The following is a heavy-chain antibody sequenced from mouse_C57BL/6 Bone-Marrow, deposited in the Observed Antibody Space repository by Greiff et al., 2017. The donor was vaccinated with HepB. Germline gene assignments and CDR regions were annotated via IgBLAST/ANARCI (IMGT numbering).Heavy chain of an antibody. V-gene: IGHV1-55*01. J-gene: IGHJ3*01. CDR2: IYPGSGST. D-gene: IGHD2-4*01. Sequence: QVQLQQPGAELVKPGASVKMSCKASGYTFTSYWITWVKQRPGQGLEWIGDIYPGSGSTNYNEKFKSKATLTVDTSSSTAYMELHSLTSEDSAVYFCARSGVYYDYDCAYWGQGTLVTVSA. CDR1: GYTFTSYW. CDR3: ARSGVYYDYDCAY.